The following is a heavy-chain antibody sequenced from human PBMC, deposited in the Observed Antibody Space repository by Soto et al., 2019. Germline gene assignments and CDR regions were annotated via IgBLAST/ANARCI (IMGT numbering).Heavy chain of an antibody. CDR2: INPVSGGT. V-gene: IGHV1-2*02. J-gene: IGHJ6*02. CDR1: GYTFTGYY. Sequence: ASVKVSCKASGYTFTGYYMQWLRQAPGQGLEWMGYINPVSGGTSSPQKFQGRVTMTRDTSISTAYMELSSLTSDDTAVYYCARYRRPYAMDVWGQGTTVTVSS. CDR3: ARYRRPYAMDV.